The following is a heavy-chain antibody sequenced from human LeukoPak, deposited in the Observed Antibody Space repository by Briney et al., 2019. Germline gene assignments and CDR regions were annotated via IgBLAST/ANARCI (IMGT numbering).Heavy chain of an antibody. D-gene: IGHD6-19*01. CDR3: ASDLGVAGTSYCDY. CDR1: GYTFTSYG. Sequence: ASVKVSCKASGYTFTSYGISWVRQAPGQGLEWMGWISAYNGNTNYAQKLQGRVTMTTDTSTSTAYMELRSLRSDDTALYYCASDLGVAGTSYCDYWGQGTLVTVSS. J-gene: IGHJ4*02. CDR2: ISAYNGNT. V-gene: IGHV1-18*01.